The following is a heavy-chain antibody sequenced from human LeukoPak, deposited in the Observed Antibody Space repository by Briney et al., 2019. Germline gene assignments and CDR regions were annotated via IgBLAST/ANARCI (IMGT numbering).Heavy chain of an antibody. CDR2: IISDGSST. V-gene: IGHV3-74*01. J-gene: IGHJ4*02. CDR1: GFTFSSYW. CDR3: ARVGGYYYFDY. Sequence: GGSLRLSCAASGFTFSSYWMHWVRQAPGKGLVWVSRIISDGSSTSYADSVKGRFTISRDNAKNTLYLQMNSLRAEDTAVYYCARVGGYYYFDYWGQGTLVTVSS. D-gene: IGHD2-15*01.